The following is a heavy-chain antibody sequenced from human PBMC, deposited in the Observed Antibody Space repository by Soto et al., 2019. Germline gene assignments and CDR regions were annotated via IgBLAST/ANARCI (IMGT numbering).Heavy chain of an antibody. D-gene: IGHD6-19*01. V-gene: IGHV1-69*06. CDR2: IIPIFGTA. CDR3: ARAGPVAGHHAFDI. CDR1: GGSFSSYA. J-gene: IGHJ3*02. Sequence: QVQLVQSGAEVKKPGSSVKVSCKASGGSFSSYAISWVRQAPVQGLEWMGGIIPIFGTATYAQKFQGRVTIIADKSTSTAYMELSSLRSEDTAVYYCARAGPVAGHHAFDIWGQGTLVTVSS.